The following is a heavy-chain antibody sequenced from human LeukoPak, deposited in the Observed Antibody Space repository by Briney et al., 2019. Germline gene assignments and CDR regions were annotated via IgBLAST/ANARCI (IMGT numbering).Heavy chain of an antibody. D-gene: IGHD3-10*01. CDR1: GGSISSYY. Sequence: SETLSLTCTVSGGSISSYYWSWIRQPPGKGLEWIGYIYYSGSTNYNPSLKSRATISVDTPKNQFSLKLSSVTAAATAVYYCARIRGGYYGSGSYEYYLDYWGQGTLVTVSS. V-gene: IGHV4-59*01. CDR3: ARIRGGYYGSGSYEYYLDY. J-gene: IGHJ4*02. CDR2: IYYSGST.